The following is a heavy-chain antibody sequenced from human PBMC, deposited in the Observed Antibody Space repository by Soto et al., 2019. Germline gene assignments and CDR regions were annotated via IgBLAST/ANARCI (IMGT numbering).Heavy chain of an antibody. J-gene: IGHJ3*02. CDR1: GYTFTSYY. Sequence: ASVKVSCKASGYTFTSYYMHWVRQAPGQGLEWMGIINPSGGSTSYAQKFQGRVTMTRDTSTSTVYMELSSLRSEDTAVYYCAKAQSMEAAGRAEAFDIGAKGQWSPSPQ. V-gene: IGHV1-46*01. D-gene: IGHD6-13*01. CDR3: AKAQSMEAAGRAEAFDI. CDR2: INPSGGST.